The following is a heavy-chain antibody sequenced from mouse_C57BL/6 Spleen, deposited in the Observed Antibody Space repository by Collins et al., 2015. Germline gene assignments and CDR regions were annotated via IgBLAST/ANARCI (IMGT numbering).Heavy chain of an antibody. D-gene: IGHD2-5*01. V-gene: IGHV1-55*01. CDR2: IYPGSGST. J-gene: IGHJ3*01. CDR3: ARNDYSNLAWFAY. CDR1: GYTFTSYW. Sequence: QVQLQQPGAELVKPGASVKMSCKASGYTFTSYWITWVKQRPGQGLEWIGDIYPGSGSTNYNEKFKSKATLTVDTSSSTAYMQLSSLTSEDSAVYYCARNDYSNLAWFAYWGQGTLATVSA.